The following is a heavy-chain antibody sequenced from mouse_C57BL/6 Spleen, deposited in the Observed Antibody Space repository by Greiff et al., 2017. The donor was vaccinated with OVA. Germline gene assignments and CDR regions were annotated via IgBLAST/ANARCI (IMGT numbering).Heavy chain of an antibody. V-gene: IGHV6-3*01. J-gene: IGHJ2*01. Sequence: DVKLVESGGGLVQPGGSMKLSCVASGFTFSNYWMNWVRQSPEKGLEWVAQIRLKSDNYATHYAESVKGRFTISRDDSKSSVYLQMNNLRAEDTGIYYCTNNWYYFDYWGQGTTLTVSS. D-gene: IGHD4-1*01. CDR1: GFTFSNYW. CDR3: TNNWYYFDY. CDR2: IRLKSDNYAT.